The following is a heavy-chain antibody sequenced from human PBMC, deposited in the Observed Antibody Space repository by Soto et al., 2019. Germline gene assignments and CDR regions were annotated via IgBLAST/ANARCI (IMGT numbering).Heavy chain of an antibody. CDR3: ARVGVLAAAGRWFDP. V-gene: IGHV4-59*08. CDR2: IYSSGTA. Sequence: TETLSLTWTVSGGSISSYYLSWVRQPPGKGLEWIGYIYSSGTANYSPSLKSRVTMSADTSKNQFSLRLSSVTAADTAVYYCARVGVLAAAGRWFDPWGQGTLVTVSS. CDR1: GGSISSYY. J-gene: IGHJ5*02. D-gene: IGHD6-13*01.